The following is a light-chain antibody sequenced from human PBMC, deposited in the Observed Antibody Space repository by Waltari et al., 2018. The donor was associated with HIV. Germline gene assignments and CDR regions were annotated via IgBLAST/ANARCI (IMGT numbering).Light chain of an antibody. V-gene: IGLV3-21*02. CDR3: QVWDESNEQVV. CDR2: DDS. J-gene: IGLJ2*01. CDR1: YIAGRH. Sequence: YVLTPLPSVSVAPGQTARITCGGDYIAGRHVHWSQRRPGQAPALVVFDDSDRPSGIPERFSGSISGNTATLIISRVEDGDEADYYCQVWDESNEQVVFGGGTRLTVL.